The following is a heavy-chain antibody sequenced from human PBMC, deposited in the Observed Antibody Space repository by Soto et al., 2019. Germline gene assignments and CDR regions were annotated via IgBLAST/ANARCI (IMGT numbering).Heavy chain of an antibody. CDR1: GYTFTGYY. J-gene: IGHJ3*02. CDR2: INPNSGGT. V-gene: IGHV1-2*04. D-gene: IGHD3-22*01. Sequence: QVQLVQSGAEVKKPGASVKVSCKASGYTFTGYYMHWVRQAPGQGLEWLGWINPNSGGTNYAQKFQGWVTMTRDTSISTAYMELSRLRSDDTAGYYCARGGITMLVVVTADDAFDIWGKGTMVTVSS. CDR3: ARGGITMLVVVTADDAFDI.